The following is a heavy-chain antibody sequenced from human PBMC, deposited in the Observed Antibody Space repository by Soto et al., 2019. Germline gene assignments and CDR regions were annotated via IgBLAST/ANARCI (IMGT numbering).Heavy chain of an antibody. CDR1: GGSFSGYY. CDR3: ARDIRGTSGVVIDY. D-gene: IGHD2-15*01. V-gene: IGHV4-34*01. Sequence: PSETLSLTCAVYGGSFSGYYWSWIRQPPGKGLEWIGEINHSGSTNYNPSLKSRVAISVDTSKNQFSLKVTSVTAADTAVYYCARDIRGTSGVVIDYWGQGTLVTVSS. CDR2: INHSGST. J-gene: IGHJ4*02.